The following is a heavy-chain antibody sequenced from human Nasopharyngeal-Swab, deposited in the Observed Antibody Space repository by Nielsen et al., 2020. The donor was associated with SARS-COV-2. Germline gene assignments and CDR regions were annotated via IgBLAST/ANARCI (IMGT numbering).Heavy chain of an antibody. CDR1: GGSFSGFY. CDR2: INHSGST. Sequence: GSLRLSCAVYGGSFSGFYWSWIRQPPGKGLEWIGEINHSGSTNYNPSLKSRVTTSVDTSKNQFSLMLSSVTAADTAVYYCARDHATTVTTFYYYYYYGMDVWGQGTTVTVSS. D-gene: IGHD4-17*01. J-gene: IGHJ6*02. CDR3: ARDHATTVTTFYYYYYYGMDV. V-gene: IGHV4-34*01.